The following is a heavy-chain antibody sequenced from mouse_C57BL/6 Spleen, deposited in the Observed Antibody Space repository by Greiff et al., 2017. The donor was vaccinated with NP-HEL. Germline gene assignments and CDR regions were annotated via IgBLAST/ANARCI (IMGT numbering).Heavy chain of an antibody. Sequence: EVKLVESGGGLVKPGGSLKLSCAASGFTFSSYAMSWVRQTPEKRLEWVATISDGGSYTYYPDNVKGRFTISRDNAKNNLYLQMSHLKSEDTAMYYCAREEAQAFYAMDYWGQGTSVTVSS. CDR3: AREEAQAFYAMDY. J-gene: IGHJ4*01. CDR1: GFTFSSYA. D-gene: IGHD3-2*02. V-gene: IGHV5-4*01. CDR2: ISDGGSYT.